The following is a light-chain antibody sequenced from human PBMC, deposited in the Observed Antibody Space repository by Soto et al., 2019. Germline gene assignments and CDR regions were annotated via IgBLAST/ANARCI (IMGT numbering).Light chain of an antibody. Sequence: EIVLTQSPATLSLSPGERATLSCRASQSVSSNLAWYQQKPGQAPRLLIYGASNRATGIPARFSGSGSGTDFTLTISSLEPEDFAVYYCQQRSNWPLLTFGGGTKVDIK. J-gene: IGKJ4*01. CDR2: GAS. V-gene: IGKV3-11*01. CDR3: QQRSNWPLLT. CDR1: QSVSSN.